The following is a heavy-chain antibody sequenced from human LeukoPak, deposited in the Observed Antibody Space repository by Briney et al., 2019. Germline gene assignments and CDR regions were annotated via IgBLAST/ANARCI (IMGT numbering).Heavy chain of an antibody. CDR1: GYSFTSYW. CDR2: IYPGDSDT. D-gene: IGHD2-15*01. V-gene: IGHV5-51*01. CDR3: ARYTPVDCSGGSCYPFDY. J-gene: IGHJ4*02. Sequence: GESLKTSCKGSGYSFTSYWIGWVRQMPGKGLEWMGIIYPGDSDTRYSPSFQGQVTISADKSISTAYLQWSSLKASDTAMYYCARYTPVDCSGGSCYPFDYWGQGTLVTVSS.